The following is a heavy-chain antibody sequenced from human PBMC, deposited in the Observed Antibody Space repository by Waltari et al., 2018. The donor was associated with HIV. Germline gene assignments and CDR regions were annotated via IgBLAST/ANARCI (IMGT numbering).Heavy chain of an antibody. CDR3: ARGQYYSMDV. D-gene: IGHD3-10*01. CDR1: GFTFRSSW. J-gene: IGHJ6*02. V-gene: IGHV3-74*01. Sequence: VQLVESGGGLVQPGGSLRLACSASGFTFRSSWMHWVRQAPGKGLVWVSGINRDGSTIRYADSVKGRFTISRDNAKNTLYLQMNSLRAEDTALYYCARGQYYSMDVWGQGTTVTVSS. CDR2: INRDGSTI.